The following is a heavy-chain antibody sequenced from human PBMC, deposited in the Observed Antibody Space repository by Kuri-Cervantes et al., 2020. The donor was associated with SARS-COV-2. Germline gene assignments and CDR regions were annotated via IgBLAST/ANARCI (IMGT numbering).Heavy chain of an antibody. CDR1: GYTFTGYY. D-gene: IGHD3-22*01. J-gene: IGHJ5*02. V-gene: IGHV1-2*02. Sequence: ASVKVSCKASGYTFTGYYMHWVRQAPGQGLEWMGWINPNSGGTNYAQKFQGRVNMTRDTSISTAYMELSRLRSDDTAVYYCARFRITMRGFDPWGQGTLVTVSS. CDR3: ARFRITMRGFDP. CDR2: INPNSGGT.